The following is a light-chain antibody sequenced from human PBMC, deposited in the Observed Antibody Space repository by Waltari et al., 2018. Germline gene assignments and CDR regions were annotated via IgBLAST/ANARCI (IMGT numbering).Light chain of an antibody. CDR3: NSFTTYYSLI. J-gene: IGLJ1*01. Sequence: QSALTQPASVSGYPGQSITISCTGTSSDVGGYNYVSWYQQQPGKAPKLMISDVSNRPSVVSNRFSSSKSANTASLTISGLQADSEANYYCNSFTTYYSLIFRTGTKVTVL. CDR2: DVS. V-gene: IGLV2-14*03. CDR1: SSDVGGYNY.